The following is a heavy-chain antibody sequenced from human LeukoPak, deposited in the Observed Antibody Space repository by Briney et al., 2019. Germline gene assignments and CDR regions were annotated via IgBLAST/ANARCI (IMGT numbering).Heavy chain of an antibody. Sequence: GSLRLSCAASGFSFNSFSMNWVRQAPGRGLEWVSYITSSGTYIYYADSVRGRFTISRDNARNSLYLQMDSLTAEDTAIYYCARVFDVDYFSATGYSDYWGQGVLVTVSS. CDR1: GFSFNSFS. D-gene: IGHD2/OR15-2a*01. V-gene: IGHV3-21*06. CDR3: ARVFDVDYFSATGYSDY. J-gene: IGHJ4*02. CDR2: ITSSGTYI.